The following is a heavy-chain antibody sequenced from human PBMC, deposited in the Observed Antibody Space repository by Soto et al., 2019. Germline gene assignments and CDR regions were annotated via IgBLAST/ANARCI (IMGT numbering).Heavy chain of an antibody. CDR1: GFTFSAFE. CDR3: ARESGGTGLDV. Sequence: PGGSLRLSCAASGFTFSAFEMNWVRQAPGKGLGWLSYIYNSGSTMTYADSVKGRFAISRDNAKNSLYLEMYSLRAEDTAVYYCARESGGTGLDVWGQGTTVTVSS. V-gene: IGHV3-48*03. J-gene: IGHJ6*02. D-gene: IGHD1-1*01. CDR2: IYNSGSTM.